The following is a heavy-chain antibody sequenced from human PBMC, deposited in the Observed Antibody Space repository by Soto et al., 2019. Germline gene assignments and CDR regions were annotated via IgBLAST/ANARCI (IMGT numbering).Heavy chain of an antibody. Sequence: GASVKVSCKASGGTFSSYAISWVRQAPAQGLEWMGGIIPIFGTANYAQKFQGRVTITADESTSTAYMELSSLRSEDTAVYYCARDGGWRTTDYWGQGTLVTVSS. CDR2: IIPIFGTA. CDR3: ARDGGWRTTDY. V-gene: IGHV1-69*13. D-gene: IGHD6-19*01. CDR1: GGTFSSYA. J-gene: IGHJ4*02.